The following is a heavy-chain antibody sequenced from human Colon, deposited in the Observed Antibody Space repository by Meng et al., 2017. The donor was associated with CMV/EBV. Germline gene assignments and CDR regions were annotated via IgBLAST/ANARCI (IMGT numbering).Heavy chain of an antibody. Sequence: SETLSLTCTVTADSISSYYWNWIRQSPGKGLEWIGYIYYSGNTNYNPSLKSRVTISLDRSRRQFSLSLRSVTAADTAVYYCARDGGYSAIRNWFDSWGQGTLVTVSS. V-gene: IGHV4-59*01. CDR2: IYYSGNT. CDR3: ARDGGYSAIRNWFDS. J-gene: IGHJ5*01. CDR1: ADSISSYY. D-gene: IGHD5-12*01.